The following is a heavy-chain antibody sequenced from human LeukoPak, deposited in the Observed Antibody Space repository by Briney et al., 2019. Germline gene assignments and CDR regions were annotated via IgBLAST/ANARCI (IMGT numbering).Heavy chain of an antibody. Sequence: ETLSLTCAGYGGSFSGYYWSWIRQPPGKGLEWVGRIRSKANSYATAYAASVKGRFTISRDDSKNTAYLQMNSLKTEDTAVYYCTRHESSLQDTNWFDPWGQGTLVTVSS. D-gene: IGHD2-15*01. CDR2: IRSKANSYAT. CDR3: TRHESSLQDTNWFDP. CDR1: GGSFSGYY. J-gene: IGHJ5*02. V-gene: IGHV3-73*01.